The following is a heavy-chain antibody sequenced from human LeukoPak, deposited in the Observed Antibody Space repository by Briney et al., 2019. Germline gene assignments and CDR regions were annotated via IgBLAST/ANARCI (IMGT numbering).Heavy chain of an antibody. CDR2: ISAYNGNT. J-gene: IGHJ5*02. V-gene: IGHV1-18*01. Sequence: GASVKVSCKASGYTFTSYGISWVRQAPGQGLEWMGWISAYNGNTNYAQKLQGRVTMTTDTSTSTAYMELRSLRSDDTAVYYCARDYCSGGSCWGSFDPWGQGTLVTVSS. D-gene: IGHD2-15*01. CDR1: GYTFTSYG. CDR3: ARDYCSGGSCWGSFDP.